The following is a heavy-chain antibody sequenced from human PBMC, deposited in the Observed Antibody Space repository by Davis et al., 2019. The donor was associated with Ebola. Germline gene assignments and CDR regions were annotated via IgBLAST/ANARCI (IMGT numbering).Heavy chain of an antibody. J-gene: IGHJ5*02. Sequence: GGSLRLSCAASGFTFSDYAIHWVRQAPGKGLEWVTVISYDGSKKYYADSVKGRFTISRDNSKNTLYLQMNSLRTEDTGVYYCARGGAYGYAFDNWGQGTLVTVSS. CDR1: GFTFSDYA. V-gene: IGHV3-30-3*01. CDR2: ISYDGSKK. CDR3: ARGGAYGYAFDN. D-gene: IGHD5-12*01.